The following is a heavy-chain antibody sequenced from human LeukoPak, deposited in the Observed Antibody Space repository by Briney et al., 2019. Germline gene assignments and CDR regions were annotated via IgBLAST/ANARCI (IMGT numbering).Heavy chain of an antibody. V-gene: IGHV1-18*01. CDR3: ARDRIAARPHDY. D-gene: IGHD6-6*01. Sequence: ASVKVSCKASGYTFTSYGISWVRQAPGQGLGWMGWISAYNGNTNYAQKLQGRVTMTTDTPTSTAYMELRSLRSDDTAVYYCARDRIAARPHDYWGQGTLVTVSS. J-gene: IGHJ4*02. CDR2: ISAYNGNT. CDR1: GYTFTSYG.